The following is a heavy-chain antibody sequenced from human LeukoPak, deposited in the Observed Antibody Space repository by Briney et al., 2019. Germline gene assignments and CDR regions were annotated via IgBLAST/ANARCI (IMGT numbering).Heavy chain of an antibody. D-gene: IGHD5-12*01. V-gene: IGHV4-39*01. CDR3: ARAVDIVATLDY. CDR1: GGSISSSSYY. CDR2: IYYSGST. J-gene: IGHJ4*02. Sequence: LETLSLTCTVSGGSISSSSYYWGWIRQPPGKGLEWIGSIYYSGSTYYNPSLKSRVTISVDTSKNQFSLKLSSVTAADTAVYYCARAVDIVATLDYWGQGTLVTVSS.